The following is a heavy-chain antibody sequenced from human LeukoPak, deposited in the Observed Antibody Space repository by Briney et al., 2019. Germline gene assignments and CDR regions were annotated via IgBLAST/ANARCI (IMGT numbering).Heavy chain of an antibody. Sequence: PSETLSLTCTVSGGSVSSGSYYWSWIRQPPGKGLEWIGYIYYSGSTNYNPPLKSRVTISVDTSKNQFSLKLSSVTAADTAVYYCARDQRAVAGQYYYYYYGMDVWGQGTTVTVSS. CDR3: ARDQRAVAGQYYYYYYGMDV. D-gene: IGHD6-19*01. CDR1: GGSVSSGSYY. CDR2: IYYSGST. J-gene: IGHJ6*02. V-gene: IGHV4-61*01.